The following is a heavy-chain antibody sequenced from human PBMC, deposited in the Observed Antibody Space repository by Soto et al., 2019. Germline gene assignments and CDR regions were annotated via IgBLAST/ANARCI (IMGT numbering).Heavy chain of an antibody. D-gene: IGHD2-2*01. CDR1: GGSITGGSISSTTYY. V-gene: IGHV4-39*01. CDR3: ARGDSVLVPAVSDYGMDV. J-gene: IGHJ6*02. CDR2: FFIGGNT. Sequence: PSETLSLTCTVSGGSITGGSISSTTYYWGWMRQPPGKGLEWIASFFIGGNTYYNPSLKSRVTTSVDTSKNQFSLKLSSVTAADTAVYYCARGDSVLVPAVSDYGMDVWGQGTTVTVSS.